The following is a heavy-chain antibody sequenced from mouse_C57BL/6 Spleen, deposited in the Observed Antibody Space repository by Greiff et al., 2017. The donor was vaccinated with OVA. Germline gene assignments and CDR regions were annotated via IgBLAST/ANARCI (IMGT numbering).Heavy chain of an antibody. CDR2: INPNNGGT. D-gene: IGHD1-1*01. Sequence: EVQLQQSGPELVKPGASVKIPCKASGYTFTDYNMDWVKQSHGKSLEWIGDINPNNGGTIYNQKFKGKATLTVDKSSSTAYMELRSLTSEDTAVYYCARQGYYGSSYEGFAYWGQGTLVTVSA. V-gene: IGHV1-18*01. J-gene: IGHJ3*01. CDR1: GYTFTDYN. CDR3: ARQGYYGSSYEGFAY.